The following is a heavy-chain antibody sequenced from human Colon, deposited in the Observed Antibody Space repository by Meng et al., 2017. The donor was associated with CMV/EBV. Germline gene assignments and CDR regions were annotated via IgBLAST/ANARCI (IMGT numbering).Heavy chain of an antibody. D-gene: IGHD6-19*01. J-gene: IGHJ6*02. V-gene: IGHV3-23*01. CDR2: ISGSGDST. Sequence: GGSLRLSCAASGFPFSGFAMTWVRQAPGKGLEWVAAISGSGDSTHHADSVEGRFTISRDKARNTVYLEMTSLRVEDTAAYFCARGSVGYYGMDVWGQGTTVTVS. CDR1: GFPFSGFA. CDR3: ARGSVGYYGMDV.